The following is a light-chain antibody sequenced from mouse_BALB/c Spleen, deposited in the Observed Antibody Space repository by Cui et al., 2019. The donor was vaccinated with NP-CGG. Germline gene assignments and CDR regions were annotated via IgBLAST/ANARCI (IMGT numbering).Light chain of an antibody. CDR1: TGAVTTGNY. J-gene: IGLJ1*01. V-gene: IGLV1*01. Sequence: QAVVPPESALTTSPGETVTLTCRSSTGAVTTGNYANWVQEKPDHLFTGLIGGTNNRAPGVPARFSGSLIGDKAALTITGAQTEDEAIYFCALWYSNHWVFGGGTKLTVL. CDR2: GTN. CDR3: ALWYSNHWV.